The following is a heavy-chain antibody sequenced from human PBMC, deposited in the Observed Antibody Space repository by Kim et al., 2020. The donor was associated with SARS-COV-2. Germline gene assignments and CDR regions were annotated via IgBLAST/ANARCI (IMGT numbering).Heavy chain of an antibody. V-gene: IGHV3-33*01. D-gene: IGHD4-17*01. CDR3: ATSESGDYYADIDGMDV. CDR2: IWYDGSNK. CDR1: GFTFSSYG. Sequence: GGSLRLSCAASGFTFSSYGMHWVRQAPGKGLEWVAVIWYDGSNKYYADSVKGRFTISRDNSKNTLYLQMNSLRAEDTAVYYCATSESGDYYADIDGMDVWGQGTTVTVSS. J-gene: IGHJ6*02.